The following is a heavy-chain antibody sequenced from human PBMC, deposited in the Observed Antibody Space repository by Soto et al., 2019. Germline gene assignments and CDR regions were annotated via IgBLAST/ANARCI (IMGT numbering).Heavy chain of an antibody. CDR1: GGSISSSSYY. V-gene: IGHV4-39*01. Sequence: LSLTCTVSGGSISSSSYYWGWIRQPPGKGLEWIGSIYYSGSTYYNPSLKSRVTISVDTSKNQFSLKLSSVTAADTAVYYCARTHYDFWSGSPRAIDYWGQGTLVTVS. D-gene: IGHD3-3*01. J-gene: IGHJ4*02. CDR3: ARTHYDFWSGSPRAIDY. CDR2: IYYSGST.